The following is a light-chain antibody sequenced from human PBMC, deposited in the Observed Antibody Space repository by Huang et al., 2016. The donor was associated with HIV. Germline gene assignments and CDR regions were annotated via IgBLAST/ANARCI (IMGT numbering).Light chain of an antibody. J-gene: IGKJ1*01. CDR2: AAS. V-gene: IGKV3-20*01. CDR1: QTVSNNF. Sequence: EIVLTQSPGTLSLSPGERATLSCGASQTVSNNFLAWYQHKPGQAPRLLIYAASNRATGIPDRFSGSGSRRDFNLTISRLEPEDFAVYYCHQYGTSVGTFGPGTKVDVK. CDR3: HQYGTSVGT.